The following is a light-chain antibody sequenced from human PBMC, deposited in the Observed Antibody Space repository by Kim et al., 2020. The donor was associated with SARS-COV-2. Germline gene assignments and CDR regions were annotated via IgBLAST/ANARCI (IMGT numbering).Light chain of an antibody. J-gene: IGKJ1*01. CDR2: GAS. V-gene: IGKV3-20*01. CDR3: NQYGSSPT. Sequence: LSPGERATHSCRASQSVSGNYLAWYRRRPGRPPTLLIYGASTRATGIPDRFSGSGSGTDFTLTISRLEPEDIAVDYCNQYGSSPTFGEGTKVDIK. CDR1: QSVSGNY.